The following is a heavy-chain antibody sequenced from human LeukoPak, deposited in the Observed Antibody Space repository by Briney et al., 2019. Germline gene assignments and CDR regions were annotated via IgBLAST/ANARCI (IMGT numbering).Heavy chain of an antibody. J-gene: IGHJ6*02. CDR1: GFTVNSNY. V-gene: IGHV3-53*04. D-gene: IGHD5-24*01. CDR2: IYSGGST. CDR3: ARGGRWLQSLGYYYGMDV. Sequence: GGSLRLFCAASGFTVNSNYMSWVRQAPGKGLEWVSVIYSGGSTYYADSVKGRFTISGHNSKNTLYLQMNSLRAEDTAVYYCARGGRWLQSLGYYYGMDVWGQGTTVTVSS.